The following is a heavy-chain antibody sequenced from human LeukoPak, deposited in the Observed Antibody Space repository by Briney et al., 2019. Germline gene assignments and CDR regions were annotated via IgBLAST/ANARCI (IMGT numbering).Heavy chain of an antibody. CDR2: ISGSGDRR. CDR3: AKGGASSWHEFDY. V-gene: IGHV3-23*01. D-gene: IGHD6-13*01. Sequence: GGSLRLSCAASGFTFSSYAMSWVRQAPGKGLEWVSVISGSGDRRYYADSVKGRFTISGDNSKNTLYLQMNSLRAEDTAVYYCAKGGASSWHEFDYWGQGTLVTVSS. CDR1: GFTFSSYA. J-gene: IGHJ4*02.